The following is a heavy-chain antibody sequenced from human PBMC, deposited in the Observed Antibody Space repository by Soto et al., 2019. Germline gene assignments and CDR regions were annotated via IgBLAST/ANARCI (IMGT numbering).Heavy chain of an antibody. CDR3: ARKSGRDCHSGGGCFSLDV. J-gene: IGHJ4*02. V-gene: IGHV1-69*01. CDR2: IVPLSDRT. Sequence: QVQLVQSGAEVKKPGSSLKVSCKVFGETLNSNPIGWVRQAPGQGLEWVGGIVPLSDRTNCAQELQGRVTVTADGSTSTVYMELSNLKSDDTAVYYCARKSGRDCHSGGGCFSLDVWGQGSLITVSS. CDR1: GETLNSNP. D-gene: IGHD2-15*01.